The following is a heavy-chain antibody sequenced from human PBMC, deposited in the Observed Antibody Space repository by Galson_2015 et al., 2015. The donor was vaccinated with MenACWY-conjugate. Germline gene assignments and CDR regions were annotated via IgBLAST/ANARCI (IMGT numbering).Heavy chain of an antibody. J-gene: IGHJ4*02. CDR1: GFSFSDHY. V-gene: IGHV3-72*01. D-gene: IGHD2-8*01. CDR2: IRNKANSYST. CDR3: SRGGLGVSAFDY. Sequence: SLRLSCAASGFSFSDHYMDWVRQAPGKGLEWVGRIRNKANSYSTEYAASVKGRFTISRDDSRNLLYLQMGSLKTEDTAVYYCSRGGLGVSAFDYGGQGTLVTVSS.